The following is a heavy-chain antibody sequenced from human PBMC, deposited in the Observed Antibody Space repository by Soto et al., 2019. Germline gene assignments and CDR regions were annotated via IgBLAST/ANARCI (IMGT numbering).Heavy chain of an antibody. Sequence: GGSLRLSCAASGFTFSSYAMSWVRQAPGKGLEWVSAISGSGGSTYYADSVKGRFTISRDNSKNTLYLQMNSLRAEDTAVYYCAKDQVVDSSVWLFDYWGQGTLVTVSS. V-gene: IGHV3-23*01. J-gene: IGHJ4*02. CDR1: GFTFSSYA. D-gene: IGHD6-19*01. CDR3: AKDQVVDSSVWLFDY. CDR2: ISGSGGST.